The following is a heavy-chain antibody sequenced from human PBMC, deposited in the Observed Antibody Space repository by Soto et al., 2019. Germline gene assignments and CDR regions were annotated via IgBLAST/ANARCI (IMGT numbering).Heavy chain of an antibody. CDR2: LSGSLDTA. CDR1: GFTLSDHY. Sequence: PGGSLRLSCAGSGFTLSDHYIDWVRQAPGKGLEWVATLSGSLDTAFYADSVKGRFTISRDNSKNTLYLQMNSLRADDTGIYYCAKDSGHQGFGVVIHAFDVWGEGTRVT. CDR3: AKDSGHQGFGVVIHAFDV. D-gene: IGHD3-3*01. V-gene: IGHV3-23*01. J-gene: IGHJ3*01.